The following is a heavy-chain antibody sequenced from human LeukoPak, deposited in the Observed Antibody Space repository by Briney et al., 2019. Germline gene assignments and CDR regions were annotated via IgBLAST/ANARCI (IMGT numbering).Heavy chain of an antibody. D-gene: IGHD6-13*01. CDR1: GGSISSYY. V-gene: IGHV4-4*07. CDR2: IYASGNT. Sequence: PSETLSLTCTVSGGSISSYYWSWVRQPAGTGLEWIGRIYASGNTNYNPSLKGRVTMTVDTSKNQFSLNLSSVTAADTAVYYCARGRGSSWYYFDSWGQGTLVTVSS. J-gene: IGHJ4*02. CDR3: ARGRGSSWYYFDS.